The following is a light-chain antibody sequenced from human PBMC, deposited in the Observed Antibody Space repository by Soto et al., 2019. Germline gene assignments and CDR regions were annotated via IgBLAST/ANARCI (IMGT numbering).Light chain of an antibody. CDR1: QSVSSTY. CDR2: GAS. V-gene: IGKV3-20*01. J-gene: IGKJ5*01. CDR3: QQYGSSQIT. Sequence: EIVLTQSPGTLSLSPGERATLSCRASQSVSSTYLAWYQQKPGQSPRLLIYGASTRATGIPERFSGSGSGTDFTLTISGLEPEDFAVYYCQQYGSSQITFGQGTRLEIK.